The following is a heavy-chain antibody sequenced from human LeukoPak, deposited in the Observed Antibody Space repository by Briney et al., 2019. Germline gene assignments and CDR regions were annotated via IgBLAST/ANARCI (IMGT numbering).Heavy chain of an antibody. Sequence: GGSLRLSCAPSGFTFSSYSMRWVRQAPGKVLEWVSAISGCGCRTSYAGSGKGRRIIPRHNSKNPLYLQMNSLRAEDTAVYYCAKDFMPIVVVPASDYWGQGTLVTVSS. CDR2: ISGCGCRT. J-gene: IGHJ4*02. CDR3: AKDFMPIVVVPASDY. V-gene: IGHV3-23*01. D-gene: IGHD2-2*01. CDR1: GFTFSSYS.